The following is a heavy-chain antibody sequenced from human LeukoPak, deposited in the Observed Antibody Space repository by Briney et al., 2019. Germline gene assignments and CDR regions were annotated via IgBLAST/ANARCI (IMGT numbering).Heavy chain of an antibody. J-gene: IGHJ5*02. D-gene: IGHD6-13*01. V-gene: IGHV3-48*01. Sequence: GGSLRLSCAASGFTFSSYSMNWVRQAPGKGLEWVSYISSSSSTIYYADSVKGRFTISRDNAKNSLYLQMNSLRAEDTAVYYCARDGDSSSLSGTEFDPWGQGTLVTVSS. CDR3: ARDGDSSSLSGTEFDP. CDR1: GFTFSSYS. CDR2: ISSSSSTI.